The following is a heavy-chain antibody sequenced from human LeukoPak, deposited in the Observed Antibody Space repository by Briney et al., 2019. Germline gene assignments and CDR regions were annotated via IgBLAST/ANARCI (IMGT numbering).Heavy chain of an antibody. J-gene: IGHJ4*02. Sequence: SETLSLTCAVYGGSFSGYYWSWIRQPPGKGLEWIGEINHSGSTNYNPSLKGRVTISVDTSKNQFSLKLSSVTAADTAVYYCARGPRRDFWSGYYPGPYYFDYWGQGTLVTVSS. CDR3: ARGPRRDFWSGYYPGPYYFDY. CDR2: INHSGST. V-gene: IGHV4-34*01. D-gene: IGHD3-3*01. CDR1: GGSFSGYY.